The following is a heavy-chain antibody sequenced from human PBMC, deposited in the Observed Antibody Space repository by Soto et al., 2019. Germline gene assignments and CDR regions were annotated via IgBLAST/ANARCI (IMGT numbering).Heavy chain of an antibody. CDR3: ARDRIGFGESWYFDY. J-gene: IGHJ4*02. Sequence: PGGSLRLSCAASGFTFSSYSMSWVRQAPGKGLEWVSYISSSSSTIYYADSVKGRFTISRDNAKNSLYLQMNSLRAEDTAVYYCARDRIGFGESWYFDYWGQGTLVTVSS. CDR1: GFTFSSYS. D-gene: IGHD3-10*01. V-gene: IGHV3-48*01. CDR2: ISSSSSTI.